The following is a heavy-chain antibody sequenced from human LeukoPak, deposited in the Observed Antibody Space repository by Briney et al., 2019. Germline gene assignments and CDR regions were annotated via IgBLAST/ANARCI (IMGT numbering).Heavy chain of an antibody. V-gene: IGHV3-23*01. Sequence: PGVSLRLSCAASGFTLSTYAMSWVRQAPGKGLEWVSVISGSDDSTYHADSVKRRFTISRDNSNNTLYLQMNSLRAEDTAVYYCAKSFSIVPHWFDYWGQGTLITVSS. D-gene: IGHD2/OR15-2a*01. CDR1: GFTLSTYA. CDR3: AKSFSIVPHWFDY. CDR2: ISGSDDST. J-gene: IGHJ4*02.